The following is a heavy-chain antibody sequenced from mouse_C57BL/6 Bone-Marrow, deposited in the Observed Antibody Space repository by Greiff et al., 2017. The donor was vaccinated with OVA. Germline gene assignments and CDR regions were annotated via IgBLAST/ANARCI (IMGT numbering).Heavy chain of an antibody. CDR2: ISSGSSTL. D-gene: IGHD2-4*01. CDR3: ARRLIYYDYDAPFAY. V-gene: IGHV5-17*01. Sequence: EVKVVESGGGLVKPGGSLKLSCAASGFTFSDYGMHWVRQAPEKGLEWVAYISSGSSTLYYADTVKGRFTISRDNAKNTLFLQMNSLRSEDTAMYYCARRLIYYDYDAPFAYWGQGTLVTVAA. CDR1: GFTFSDYG. J-gene: IGHJ3*01.